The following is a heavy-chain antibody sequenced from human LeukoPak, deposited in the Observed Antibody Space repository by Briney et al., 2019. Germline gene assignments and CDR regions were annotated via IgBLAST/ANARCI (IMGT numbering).Heavy chain of an antibody. CDR1: RFTFSGYH. CDR2: ISTTGTTI. J-gene: IGHJ4*02. V-gene: IGHV3-48*02. D-gene: IGHD2-21*01. CDR3: ARVWQDYSGVDY. Sequence: GGSLRLSCAASRFTFSGYHINWVRQAPGKGLEWISYISTTGTTIHYADSVKGRFAISRDNAKSSLYLQMNSLRDEDTAVYYCARVWQDYSGVDYWGQGTLVTVSS.